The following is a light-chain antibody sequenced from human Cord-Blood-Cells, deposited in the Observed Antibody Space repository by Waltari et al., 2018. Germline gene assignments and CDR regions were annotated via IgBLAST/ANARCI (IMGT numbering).Light chain of an antibody. Sequence: QSALTQPASVSGSPGQSITIPCTGTSSDVGSYNLVSWYQQHPGKAPKRMIYEGSKRRSGVSNRFSGSKSGNTASLTIAGLQAEDEADYYCCSYAGSSTWVFGGGTKLTVL. J-gene: IGLJ3*02. CDR3: CSYAGSSTWV. V-gene: IGLV2-23*01. CDR2: EGS. CDR1: SSDVGSYNL.